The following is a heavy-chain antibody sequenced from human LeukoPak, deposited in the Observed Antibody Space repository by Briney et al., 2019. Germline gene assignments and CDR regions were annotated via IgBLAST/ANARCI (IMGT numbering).Heavy chain of an antibody. V-gene: IGHV6-1*01. CDR2: TYYRSKWYK. CDR3: TSLTGDTDY. Sequence: SQTLSLTCAISGDSVSSNSAAWNWIRQSPSRGLEWLGRTYYRSKWYKEYALSVKSRITINPDTSKNQFSLQLNSATPEDTAVYYCTSLTGDTDYWGQGTQVTVSS. J-gene: IGHJ4*02. D-gene: IGHD7-27*01. CDR1: GDSVSSNSAA.